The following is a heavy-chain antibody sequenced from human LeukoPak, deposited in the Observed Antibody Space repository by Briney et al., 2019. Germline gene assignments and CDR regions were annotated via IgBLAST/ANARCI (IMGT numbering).Heavy chain of an antibody. J-gene: IGHJ3*02. CDR1: GFTFSSYE. D-gene: IGHD2-15*01. Sequence: GGSLRLSCAASGFTFSSYEMNWVRQAPGKGLEWVSYISSSGSTIYYADSVKGRFTISRDNAKNSLYLQMNSLRAEDTAVYYCAREANYIIPEGYCSGGSCYPVAFDIWGQGTMVTVSS. CDR3: AREANYIIPEGYCSGGSCYPVAFDI. CDR2: ISSSGSTI. V-gene: IGHV3-48*03.